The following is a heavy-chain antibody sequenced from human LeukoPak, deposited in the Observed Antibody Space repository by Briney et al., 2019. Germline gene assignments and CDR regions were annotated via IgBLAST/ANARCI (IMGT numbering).Heavy chain of an antibody. CDR1: GGSFSGYY. CDR3: ARHNLKLLWFGSHFDY. Sequence: SETLSLTRAVYGGSFSGYYWSWIRQPPGKGLEWIGEINHSGSTNYNPSLKSRVTISVDTSKNQFSLKLSSVTAADTAVYYCARHNLKLLWFGSHFDYWGQRTLVTVSS. J-gene: IGHJ4*02. D-gene: IGHD3-10*01. V-gene: IGHV4-34*01. CDR2: INHSGST.